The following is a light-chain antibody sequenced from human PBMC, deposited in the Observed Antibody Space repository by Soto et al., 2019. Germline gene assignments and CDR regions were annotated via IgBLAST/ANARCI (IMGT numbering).Light chain of an antibody. CDR3: QQRTSWPPLT. Sequence: DIQLTPSPSFLSPSIVESVTITCRASQVISTSLAWYQVKPGKAPNLLIYAASTLESGVPSRFSATVSGTDFTLTISSLEPEDFAIYYCQQRTSWPPLTFGGGTKVDIK. V-gene: IGKV1-9*01. CDR2: AAS. CDR1: QVISTS. J-gene: IGKJ4*01.